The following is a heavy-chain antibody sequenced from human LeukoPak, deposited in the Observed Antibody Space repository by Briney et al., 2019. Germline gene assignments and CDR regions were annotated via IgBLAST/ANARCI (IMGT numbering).Heavy chain of an antibody. V-gene: IGHV3-11*05. Sequence: PGGSLRLSCAASGFTCSDYYMSWIRQAPGKGLEWISYISSSSSYTNYVDSVKGRFTISRDNAKNSLYLQMNSLRAEDTAVYYCVRAVSVSSYYFDCWGQGTLVTVSS. CDR1: GFTCSDYY. CDR3: VRAVSVSSYYFDC. D-gene: IGHD5/OR15-5a*01. J-gene: IGHJ4*02. CDR2: ISSSSSYT.